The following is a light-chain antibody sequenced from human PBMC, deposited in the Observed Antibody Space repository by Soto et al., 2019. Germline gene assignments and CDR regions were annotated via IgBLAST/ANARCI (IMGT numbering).Light chain of an antibody. CDR1: QSVSSY. V-gene: IGKV3-11*01. CDR2: DAS. J-gene: IGKJ4*01. Sequence: EIVLTQSPATLSLSPGERATLSCRASQSVSSYLAWYQQKPGQAPRLLIYDASNRATGIPARFSGSGSGTVFTLTISSLESEDFAVYYCQQRSNWPLLTFGGGTKVEIK. CDR3: QQRSNWPLLT.